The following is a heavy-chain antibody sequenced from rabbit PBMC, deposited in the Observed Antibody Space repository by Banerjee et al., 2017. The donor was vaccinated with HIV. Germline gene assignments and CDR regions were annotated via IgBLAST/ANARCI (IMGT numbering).Heavy chain of an antibody. D-gene: IGHD1-1*01. V-gene: IGHV1S45*01. CDR3: ARSANGYILRYGMDL. Sequence: EESGGGLVKPEGSLTLTCTASGFSFSSGYWICWVRQAPGKGLEWIACIGASSSGSTYYASWAKGRFTISKTSSTTVTLQMTSLTAADTATYFCARSANGYILRYGMDLWGQGTLVTVS. J-gene: IGHJ6*01. CDR2: IGASSSGST. CDR1: GFSFSSGYW.